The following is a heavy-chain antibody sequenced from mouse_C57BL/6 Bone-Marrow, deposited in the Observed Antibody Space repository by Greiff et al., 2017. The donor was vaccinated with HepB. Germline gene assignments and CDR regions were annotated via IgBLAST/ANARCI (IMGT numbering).Heavy chain of an antibody. CDR2: IRSKSSNYAT. V-gene: IGHV10-3*01. CDR3: VRGTPDYYGSRYWYFDV. CDR1: GFTFNTYA. D-gene: IGHD1-1*01. J-gene: IGHJ1*03. Sequence: EVKLVESGGGLVQPKGSLKLSCAASGFTFNTYAMHWVRQAPGKGLEWVARIRSKSSNYATYYADSVKDRFTISRDDSQSMLYLQMNNLKTEDTAMYYGVRGTPDYYGSRYWYFDVWGTGTTVTVSS.